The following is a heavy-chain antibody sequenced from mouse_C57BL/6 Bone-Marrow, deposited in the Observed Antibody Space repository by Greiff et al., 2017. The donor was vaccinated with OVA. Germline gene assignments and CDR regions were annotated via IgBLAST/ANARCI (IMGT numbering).Heavy chain of an antibody. CDR3: VREAYGSSRYWYFDV. V-gene: IGHV10-3*01. Sequence: DVQLVESGGGLVQPKGSLKLSCAASGFTFNTYAMHWVRQAPGKGLEWVARIRSKSSNYATYYADSVKDRFTISRDDSQSMLYLQMNNLKTEDTAMYYCVREAYGSSRYWYFDVWGTGTTVTVSS. D-gene: IGHD1-1*01. J-gene: IGHJ1*03. CDR1: GFTFNTYA. CDR2: IRSKSSNYAT.